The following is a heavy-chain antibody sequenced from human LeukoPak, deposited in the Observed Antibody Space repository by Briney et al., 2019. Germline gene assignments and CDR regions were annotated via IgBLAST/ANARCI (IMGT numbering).Heavy chain of an antibody. D-gene: IGHD6-13*01. J-gene: IGHJ4*02. CDR2: INHSGST. CDR1: GGSFSGYY. CDR3: ARGIAAGTYYFDY. Sequence: SETLSLTCAVYGGSFSGYYWSWIRQPPGKGLEWIGEINHSGSTNYNPSLKSRVTISVDTSKNQFSLKLSSVTAADTAVYYCARGIAAGTYYFDYWGQGTLVTVSS. V-gene: IGHV4-34*01.